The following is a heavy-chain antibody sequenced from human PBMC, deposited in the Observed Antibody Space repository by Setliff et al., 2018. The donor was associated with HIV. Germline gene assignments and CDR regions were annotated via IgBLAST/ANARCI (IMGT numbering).Heavy chain of an antibody. Sequence: PSETLSLTCTVSGGSISSGNYYWSWIRQPAGKGLEWIGRIYSSGSTNYNPSLKSRVTISIDTSKNQFSLRLRSVTAADTAVYYCARHSPSDYWGQGTLVTVSS. CDR2: IYSSGST. CDR3: ARHSPSDY. V-gene: IGHV4-61*02. CDR1: GGSISSGNYY. J-gene: IGHJ4*02.